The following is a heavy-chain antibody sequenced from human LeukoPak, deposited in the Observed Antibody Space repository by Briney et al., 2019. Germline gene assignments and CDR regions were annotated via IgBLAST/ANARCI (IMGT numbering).Heavy chain of an antibody. CDR2: IGGTGVRT. CDR1: GFTFSSYA. D-gene: IGHD3-22*01. CDR3: AKDSSVYYYDSRNFDY. V-gene: IGHV3-23*01. Sequence: GGSLRLSCASSGFTFSSYAMSWVRQAPGKGLEWVSTIGGTGVRTYYADSVKGRFTISRDNSKNTLYLQINSLRAEDTAVYYCAKDSSVYYYDSRNFDYWGQGTLVTVSS. J-gene: IGHJ4*02.